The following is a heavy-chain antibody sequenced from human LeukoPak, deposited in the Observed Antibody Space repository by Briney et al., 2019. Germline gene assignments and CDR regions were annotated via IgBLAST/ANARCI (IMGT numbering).Heavy chain of an antibody. D-gene: IGHD6-13*01. CDR3: AKDPRYSSSWYHFDY. CDR2: IKQDGSEK. V-gene: IGHV3-7*01. Sequence: GGSLRLSCAASGLTLSSNWMSWVRQAPGKGLEWVANIKQDGSEKYYVDSVKGRFTISRDNAKNSLYLQMNSLRAEDTAVYYCAKDPRYSSSWYHFDYWGQGTLFTVSS. CDR1: GLTLSSNW. J-gene: IGHJ4*02.